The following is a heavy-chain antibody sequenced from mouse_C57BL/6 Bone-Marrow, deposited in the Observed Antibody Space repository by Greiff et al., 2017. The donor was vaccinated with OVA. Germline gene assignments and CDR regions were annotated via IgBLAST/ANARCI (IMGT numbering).Heavy chain of an antibody. CDR3: ARSRAMDY. Sequence: QVQLQQPGAELVRPGSSVKLSCKASGYTFTSYWMHWVKQRPIQGLEWIGNIDPSDSEPHSNQKFKDKATLTVAKSSSTAYMQLSSLTSEDSAVYYCARSRAMDYWGQGTSVTVSS. V-gene: IGHV1-52*01. J-gene: IGHJ4*01. CDR2: IDPSDSEP. CDR1: GYTFTSYW.